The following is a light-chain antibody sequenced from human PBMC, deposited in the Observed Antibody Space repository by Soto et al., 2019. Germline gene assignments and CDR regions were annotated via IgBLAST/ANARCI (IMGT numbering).Light chain of an antibody. V-gene: IGKV3-20*01. CDR1: QSIGNNY. CDR2: SAS. Sequence: EIVLTQSPDTLSLSPGERATLSCRASQSIGNNYLAWYQQKPGQAPRLLLHSASTRATGIPDRFSGSGSGTDFTLTISRLEPDDCAVYYCHQHAESPLTFGGGTRVEI. J-gene: IGKJ4*01. CDR3: HQHAESPLT.